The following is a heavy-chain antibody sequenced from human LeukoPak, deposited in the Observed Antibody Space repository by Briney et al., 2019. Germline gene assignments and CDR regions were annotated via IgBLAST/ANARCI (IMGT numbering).Heavy chain of an antibody. CDR3: ARIMHYYDSSAYDY. J-gene: IGHJ4*02. CDR1: GFTFSDYY. V-gene: IGHV3-11*04. CDR2: ITTSGSTI. D-gene: IGHD3-22*01. Sequence: PGGSLRLSCAASGFTFSDYYLTWIRQAPGKGLEWVAYITTSGSTIYYADSVRGRFTISRDNAKNSLYLQMNSLRAEDTAVYYCARIMHYYDSSAYDYWGQGTLVTVSS.